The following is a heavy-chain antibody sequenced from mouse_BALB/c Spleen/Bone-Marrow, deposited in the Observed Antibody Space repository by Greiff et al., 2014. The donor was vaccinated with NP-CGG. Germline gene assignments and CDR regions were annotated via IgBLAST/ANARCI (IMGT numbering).Heavy chain of an antibody. CDR3: ATMITDCYFDV. CDR1: GFNIKDTY. D-gene: IGHD2-4*01. Sequence: VHVKQSGAELVKPGASVKLSCTASGFNIKDTYMHWVKQRPEQGLEWIGRIDPANGNTKYDPKFQGKATITADTSSNTAYLQLSSLTSEDTAVYYCATMITDCYFDVWGAGTTVTVSS. J-gene: IGHJ1*01. V-gene: IGHV14-3*02. CDR2: IDPANGNT.